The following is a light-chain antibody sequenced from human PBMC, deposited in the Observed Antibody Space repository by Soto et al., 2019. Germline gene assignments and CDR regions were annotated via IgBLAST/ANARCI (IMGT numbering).Light chain of an antibody. Sequence: QSVLTQPPSVSGAPGQRATISCTGSSSDVGRYNYISWYQQRPGKAPKLIIYEVSKRPSGVPDRLSGFKYGNTASLTVSGLQAEDEADYYCSSYAGNSRYVFGTGTKVTVL. CDR1: SSDVGRYNY. CDR3: SSYAGNSRYV. CDR2: EVS. J-gene: IGLJ1*01. V-gene: IGLV2-8*01.